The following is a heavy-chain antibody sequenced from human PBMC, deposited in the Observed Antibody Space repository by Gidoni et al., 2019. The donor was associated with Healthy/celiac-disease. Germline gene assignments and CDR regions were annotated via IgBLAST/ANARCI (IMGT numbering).Heavy chain of an antibody. CDR2: ISAYNGNT. Sequence: VQLVQSGAEVTKPGASVKVSCKASGYTFTSYGISWVRQAPGKGLEWMGWISAYNGNTNYEQKLQGRVTMTTDKSTSTAYMELRSLRSDDTAVYYCASAWNSEAPFDPWGQGTLVTVSS. D-gene: IGHD1-1*01. CDR1: GYTFTSYG. V-gene: IGHV1-18*01. J-gene: IGHJ5*02. CDR3: ASAWNSEAPFDP.